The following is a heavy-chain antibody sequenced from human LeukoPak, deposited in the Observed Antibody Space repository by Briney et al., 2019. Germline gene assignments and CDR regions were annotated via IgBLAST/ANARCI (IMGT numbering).Heavy chain of an antibody. CDR2: IIPIFDTA. J-gene: IGHJ4*02. Sequence: GASVKVSCKASGGTFSSYAISWVRQAPGQGLEWMGGIIPIFDTANYAQKFQGRVTITADESTSTAYMELSSLRSEDTAVYYCARDSVNYGGGGWGYYFDYWGQGTLVTVSS. CDR3: ARDSVNYGGGGWGYYFDY. CDR1: GGTFSSYA. V-gene: IGHV1-69*13. D-gene: IGHD4-23*01.